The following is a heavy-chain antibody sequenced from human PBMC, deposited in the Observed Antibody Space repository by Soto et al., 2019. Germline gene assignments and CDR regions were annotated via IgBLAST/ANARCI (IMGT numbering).Heavy chain of an antibody. CDR3: ARHEATAIRSFDS. J-gene: IGHJ4*02. Sequence: QVQLQESGPGLVKPSETLSLTCTVSGGSISSSYWSWIRQPQGKGLGWIGYIYYTGSTNYNPSLKSRLTISVDTSKNQFSLKLSSATAADTAVYYCARHEATAIRSFDSWGQGTLVTVSS. V-gene: IGHV4-59*08. CDR2: IYYTGST. D-gene: IGHD2-21*02. CDR1: GGSISSSY.